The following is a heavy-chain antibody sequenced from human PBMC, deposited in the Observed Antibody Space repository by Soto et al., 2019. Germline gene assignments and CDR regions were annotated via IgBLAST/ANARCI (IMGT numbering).Heavy chain of an antibody. CDR3: AKSFGPSHYFYMDV. CDR1: GITFEDHG. J-gene: IGHJ6*03. D-gene: IGHD3-10*01. V-gene: IGHV3-9*01. Sequence: EVQLVESGGGLVQPGRSLRLSCAASGITFEDHGMHWVWQAPGKGLEWVSGISWNSGSIAYADSVRGRFTISRDNAKNSLYLQMHSLRIEDTALYYCAKSFGPSHYFYMDVWGKGTTVTVSS. CDR2: ISWNSGSI.